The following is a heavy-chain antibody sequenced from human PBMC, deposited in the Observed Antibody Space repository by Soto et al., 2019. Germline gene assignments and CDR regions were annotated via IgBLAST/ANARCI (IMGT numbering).Heavy chain of an antibody. CDR3: LRVGATFDS. J-gene: IGHJ4*02. V-gene: IGHV6-1*01. Sequence: QVPLQQSGPGLVKPSQTLSLTCAISGDRVSSGSAAWNWIRQSPSRGLEWLGRTFYRSKWSREYPTSVKSPITFNPDTSENQCSLHLNSVTAEVSAVYYCLRVGATFDSRGPGTPVTVSS. CDR2: TFYRSKWSR. CDR1: GDRVSSGSAA.